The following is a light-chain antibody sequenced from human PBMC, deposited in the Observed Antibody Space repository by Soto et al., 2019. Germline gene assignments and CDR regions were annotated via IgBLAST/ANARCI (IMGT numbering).Light chain of an antibody. V-gene: IGKV1-39*01. CDR1: QSLNSY. CDR2: AAS. J-gene: IGKJ5*01. Sequence: DIQMTQSPSSLSASVGDRVTITCRASQSLNSYLNWYQHKPGKAPNLLIYAASSLQSGVPSRFSGSGSGTHFTLTISSLQPEDFAIYYCQQSYSTPTFGQGTRLDFK. CDR3: QQSYSTPT.